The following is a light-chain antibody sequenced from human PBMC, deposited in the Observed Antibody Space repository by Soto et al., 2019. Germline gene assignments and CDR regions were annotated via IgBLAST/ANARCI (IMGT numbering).Light chain of an antibody. Sequence: DIQMIQSPSSLSASVGDRVTITCQASQAISNYLNWYQQKPGKAPKLLIYDASNLERGVPSRFSGRGSWTDFTFTISSLQPEDFATYYCQQYDHLPRTFGRGTKVEIK. CDR3: QQYDHLPRT. CDR1: QAISNY. J-gene: IGKJ1*01. V-gene: IGKV1-33*01. CDR2: DAS.